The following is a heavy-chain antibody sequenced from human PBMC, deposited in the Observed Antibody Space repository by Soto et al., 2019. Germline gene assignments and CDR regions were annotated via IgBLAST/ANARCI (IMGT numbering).Heavy chain of an antibody. CDR1: GGSISSGDYY. D-gene: IGHD5-18*01. CDR2: IYYSGST. Sequence: QVQLQESGPGLVKPSQTLSLTCTVSGGSISSGDYYWSWIRQPPGKGLGWIGYIYYSGSTYYNPSLKSRLTISVDTSKNQFSLRLSSVTAADTAVYYCASSRYGYIFYDYWGQGTLVTVSS. J-gene: IGHJ4*02. CDR3: ASSRYGYIFYDY. V-gene: IGHV4-30-4*01.